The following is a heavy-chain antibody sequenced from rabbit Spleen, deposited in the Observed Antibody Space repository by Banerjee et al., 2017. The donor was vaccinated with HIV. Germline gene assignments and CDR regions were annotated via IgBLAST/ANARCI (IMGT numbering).Heavy chain of an antibody. CDR3: ARNYVNAFDP. Sequence: QQQLVESGGGLVKPGASLTLTCKASGFSFTNRDWMCWVRQAPGKGLEWIACIDTNDGDTDYANWPKGRFTISKTSSTTVTLQMTSLTAADTATYFCARNYVNAFDPWGPGTLVTVS. CDR2: IDTNDGDT. V-gene: IGHV1S45*01. D-gene: IGHD1-1*01. CDR1: GFSFTNRDW. J-gene: IGHJ2*01.